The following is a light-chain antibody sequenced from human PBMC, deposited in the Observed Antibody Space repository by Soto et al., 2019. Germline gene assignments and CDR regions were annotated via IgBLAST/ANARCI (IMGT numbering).Light chain of an antibody. CDR1: STDVGNYNY. CDR2: DVN. CDR3: SSYAGSNNWV. V-gene: IGLV2-8*01. J-gene: IGLJ3*02. Sequence: QSALTQPPSASGSPGQSLTISCTGTSTDVGNYNYVSWYQQHPGKAPKLMISDVNRRPSGVTDRFSGSKSGNTASLTVSGLQAEDEADYYCSSYAGSNNWVFGGGTKLTVL.